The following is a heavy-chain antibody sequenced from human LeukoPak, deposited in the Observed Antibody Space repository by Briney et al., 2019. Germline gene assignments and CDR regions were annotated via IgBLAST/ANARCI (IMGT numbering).Heavy chain of an antibody. Sequence: ASVKVSCKASGYTFTGHYIHWVRQAPGQGLEWVGIINPSGGNTNYAQKFQGRVTMTRDMSTSTVYMELSSLTSEDTAVYSCARALPHRRLMDTTMNQHWFDPWGQGTLVTVSS. CDR1: GYTFTGHY. D-gene: IGHD5-18*01. CDR2: INPSGGNT. CDR3: ARALPHRRLMDTTMNQHWFDP. V-gene: IGHV1-46*01. J-gene: IGHJ5*02.